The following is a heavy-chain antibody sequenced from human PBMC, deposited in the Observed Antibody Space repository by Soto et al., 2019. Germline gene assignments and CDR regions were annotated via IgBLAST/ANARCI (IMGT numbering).Heavy chain of an antibody. Sequence: GDSLKISGKGSGYSVSDYWSGWVRQKPGKGLEWMGIIYPGDPDPRYSPSFQGQVTISADKSISTAYLQWNSLKASDTAMYYCATDAVDYWGQGTLVTVSS. V-gene: IGHV5-51*01. CDR3: ATDAVDY. CDR1: GYSVSDYW. CDR2: IYPGDPDP. J-gene: IGHJ4*02.